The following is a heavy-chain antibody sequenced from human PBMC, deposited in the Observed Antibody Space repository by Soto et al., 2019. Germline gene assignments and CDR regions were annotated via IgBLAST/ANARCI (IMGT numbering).Heavy chain of an antibody. D-gene: IGHD5-12*01. V-gene: IGHV6-1*01. Sequence: SQTLSLTCAISGDSVSSNSAAWNWIRQSPSRGLEWLGRTYYRSKWYNDYAVSVKSRTTINPDTSKNQFSLQLNSVTPEDTAVYYCARENMDIVAPEGFDLWGQGTLVTV. CDR3: ARENMDIVAPEGFDL. CDR2: TYYRSKWYN. J-gene: IGHJ5*02. CDR1: GDSVSSNSAA.